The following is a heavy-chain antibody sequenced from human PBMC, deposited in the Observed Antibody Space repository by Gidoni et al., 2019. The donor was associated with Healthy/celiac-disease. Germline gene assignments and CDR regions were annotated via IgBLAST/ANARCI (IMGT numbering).Heavy chain of an antibody. D-gene: IGHD1-26*01. J-gene: IGHJ4*02. CDR1: GFSLSTSGMS. CDR3: ARTLIVGALDY. Sequence: QVTLKESGPALVKPTQTRTLTCTFSGFSLSTSGMSVCWIRPPPGKALEWLARIDWDDDKFYSTSLKTRLTISTDTSKIQVVLTMTNMDPVDTATYYCARTLIVGALDYWGQGTLVTVSS. CDR2: IDWDDDK. V-gene: IGHV2-70*04.